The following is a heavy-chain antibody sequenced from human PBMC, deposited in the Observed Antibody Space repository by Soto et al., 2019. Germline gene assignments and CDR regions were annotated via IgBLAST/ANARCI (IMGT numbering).Heavy chain of an antibody. D-gene: IGHD5-12*01. CDR2: ISSSSSYI. Sequence: EVQLVESGGGLVKPGGSLRLSCAASGFTFSSYSMNWVRQAPGKGLEWVSSISSSSSYIYYADSVKGRFTISRDNAKNALYLQMNRLRAEDTAVDYCARDRSDGYNFDYWGQGTLVNFSS. V-gene: IGHV3-21*01. CDR1: GFTFSSYS. J-gene: IGHJ4*02. CDR3: ARDRSDGYNFDY.